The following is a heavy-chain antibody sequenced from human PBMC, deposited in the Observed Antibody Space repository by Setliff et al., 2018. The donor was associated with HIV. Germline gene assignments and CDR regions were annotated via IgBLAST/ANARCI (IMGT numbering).Heavy chain of an antibody. CDR3: ARGWGDWFDP. Sequence: ASVKVSCKASGYTFTSYDINWVRQATGQGLEWMGWMNPNSGTRGYAQKFQGRVTMTRYTSISTAYMELSNLRSEDTAVYYCARGWGDWFDPWGQGTLVTVSS. J-gene: IGHJ5*02. CDR2: MNPNSGTR. D-gene: IGHD3-16*01. CDR1: GYTFTSYD. V-gene: IGHV1-8*01.